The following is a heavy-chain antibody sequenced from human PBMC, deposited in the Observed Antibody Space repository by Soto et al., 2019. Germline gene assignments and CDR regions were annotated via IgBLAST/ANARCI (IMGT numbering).Heavy chain of an antibody. Sequence: GGSLRLSCAASGFTFSDYWMSWVRQAPGKGLEWVANIKQDGSEKYYVGSVQGRFTISRDNAKNTLYLQISSLRAEDTAVYYCARGTYYFDFWGQGTPVTVSS. J-gene: IGHJ4*02. CDR3: ARGTYYFDF. CDR1: GFTFSDYW. V-gene: IGHV3-7*01. CDR2: IKQDGSEK.